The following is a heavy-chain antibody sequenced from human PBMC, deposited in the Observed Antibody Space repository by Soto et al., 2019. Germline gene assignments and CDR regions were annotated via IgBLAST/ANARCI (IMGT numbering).Heavy chain of an antibody. J-gene: IGHJ4*02. CDR2: INAGNGNT. V-gene: IGHV1-3*01. D-gene: IGHD3-10*01. CDR3: ARGYYGSGSYWSHFDY. CDR1: GYTFTSYA. Sequence: ASVKVSCKASGYTFTSYAMHWVRQAPGQRLGWMGWINAGNGNTKYSQKFQGRVTITRDTSASTAYMELSSLRSEDTAVYYCARGYYGSGSYWSHFDYWGQGTLVTVSS.